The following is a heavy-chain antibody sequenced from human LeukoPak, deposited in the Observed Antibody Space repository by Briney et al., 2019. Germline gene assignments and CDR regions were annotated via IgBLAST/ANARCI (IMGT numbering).Heavy chain of an antibody. CDR1: GYTFTSYA. CDR3: ARSLISFLSFDY. CDR2: INAGNGNT. D-gene: IGHD2/OR15-2a*01. V-gene: IGHV1-3*01. Sequence: GASVKVSCTASGYTFTSYAMHWVRQAPGQRLEWMGWINAGNGNTKYSQKFQGRVTITRDTSASTAYMELSSLRSEDTAAYYCARSLISFLSFDYWGQGTLVTVSS. J-gene: IGHJ4*02.